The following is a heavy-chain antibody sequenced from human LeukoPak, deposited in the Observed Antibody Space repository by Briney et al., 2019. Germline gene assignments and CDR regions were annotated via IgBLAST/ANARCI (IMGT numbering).Heavy chain of an antibody. CDR1: GFTFSRYS. V-gene: IGHV3-21*01. D-gene: IGHD3-22*01. J-gene: IGHJ4*02. CDR3: ARRRHASYYDSSGHFDY. CDR2: ISSSSSYI. Sequence: GGSLRLSCAASGFTFSRYSMNWVRQAPGKGLEWVSSISSSSSYIYYADSVKGRFTISRDNAKNSLYLQMNGLRAEDTAVYYCARRRHASYYDSSGHFDYWGQGTLVTVSS.